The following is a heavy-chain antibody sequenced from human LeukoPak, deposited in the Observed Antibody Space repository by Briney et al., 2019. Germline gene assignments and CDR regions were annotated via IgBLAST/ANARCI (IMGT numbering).Heavy chain of an antibody. V-gene: IGHV4-31*03. J-gene: IGHJ3*02. CDR1: CGSISSCGYY. CDR3: ASCIAAAGNAFDI. D-gene: IGHD6-13*01. Sequence: SEPLSLTCTVSCGSISSCGYYWRRIPQHPGEGLEWIEYIYYSGSTYYNPSLKSGVTISVDTSKNQFSLKLSSVTAADTAVYYCASCIAAAGNAFDIWGQGTMVTVSS. CDR2: IYYSGST.